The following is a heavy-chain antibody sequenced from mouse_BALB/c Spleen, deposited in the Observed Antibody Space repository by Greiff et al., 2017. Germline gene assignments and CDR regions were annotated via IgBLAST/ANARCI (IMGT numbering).Heavy chain of an antibody. CDR2: IYPGSGST. J-gene: IGHJ4*01. Sequence: QVQLQQSGPELVKPGASVKMSCKASGYTFTDYVISWVKQRTGQGLEWIGEIYPGSGSTYYNEKFKGKATLTADKSSNTAYMQLSSLTSEDSAVYFCARRVYGNASMDDWGQGTSVTVSS. CDR1: GYTFTDYV. CDR3: ARRVYGNASMDD. V-gene: IGHV1-81*01. D-gene: IGHD2-1*01.